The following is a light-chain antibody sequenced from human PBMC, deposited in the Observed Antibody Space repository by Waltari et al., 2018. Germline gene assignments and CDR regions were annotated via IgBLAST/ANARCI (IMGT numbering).Light chain of an antibody. V-gene: IGLV1-51*01. Sequence: QSVLTQPPSVSAAPGQEVTISCSGSTSDLGAHFVSWYQQLPGTAPKLLIYDNDKRPSGISDRFSASKSGTSATLGITGLQTGDEADYYCGTWDVSLNLLFGGGTRVTVL. CDR2: DND. CDR1: TSDLGAHF. J-gene: IGLJ2*01. CDR3: GTWDVSLNLL.